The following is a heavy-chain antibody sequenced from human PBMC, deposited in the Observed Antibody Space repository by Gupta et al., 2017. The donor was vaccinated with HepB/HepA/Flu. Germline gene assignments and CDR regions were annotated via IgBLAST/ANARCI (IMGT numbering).Heavy chain of an antibody. Sequence: QVQLQQWGAGLLKPSETLSLTCTVYGGSFSGYYWSWIRQPPGKGLEWIGEINHSGSTNYNPSLKSRVTISVDTSKNQFSLKLSSVTAADTAVYYCARSSGYYSYYFDYWGQGTLVTVSS. CDR1: GGSFSGYY. V-gene: IGHV4-34*01. CDR3: ARSSGYYSYYFDY. D-gene: IGHD3-22*01. J-gene: IGHJ4*02. CDR2: INHSGST.